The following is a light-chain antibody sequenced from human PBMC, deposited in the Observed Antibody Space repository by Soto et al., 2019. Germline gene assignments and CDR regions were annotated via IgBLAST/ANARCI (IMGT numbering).Light chain of an antibody. J-gene: IGKJ1*01. CDR2: ATS. Sequence: LTQSPGTLSRPPGDRTTPSCRASQPVGSAYLAWYRQTLGQAPRPLIYATSSRATGISDRFSGSGSGTEFTLTISRLEPEDFAIYYCHQHGESPWTFGQGTKVDI. CDR1: QPVGSAY. V-gene: IGKV3-20*01. CDR3: HQHGESPWT.